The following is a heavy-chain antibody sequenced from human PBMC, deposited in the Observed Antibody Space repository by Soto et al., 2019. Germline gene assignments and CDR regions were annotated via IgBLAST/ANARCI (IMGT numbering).Heavy chain of an antibody. CDR2: INPNSGGT. CDR1: GYTFTGYY. Sequence: ASVKVSCKASGYTFTGYYMHWVRQAPGQGLEWMGWINPNSGGTNYAQKFQGWVTMTRDTSISTAYMELSRLRSDDTAVYYCARDLGYCSGGSECAFEIWGQGTMVTVSS. J-gene: IGHJ3*02. D-gene: IGHD2-15*01. V-gene: IGHV1-2*04. CDR3: ARDLGYCSGGSECAFEI.